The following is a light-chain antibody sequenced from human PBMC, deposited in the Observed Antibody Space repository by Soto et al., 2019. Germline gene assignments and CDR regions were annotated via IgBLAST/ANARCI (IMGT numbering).Light chain of an antibody. V-gene: IGKV3-11*01. J-gene: IGKJ4*01. CDR3: QQRSKWPLT. CDR1: QSVSSY. Sequence: EIVLTQSPATLSLSPGERATLSCRASQSVSSYLAWYQHEPGQAPRLLIYDASNRATGVPARFSGSGSGTDFTLTISSLEPEDFAVYYCQQRSKWPLTFGGGTKVEIK. CDR2: DAS.